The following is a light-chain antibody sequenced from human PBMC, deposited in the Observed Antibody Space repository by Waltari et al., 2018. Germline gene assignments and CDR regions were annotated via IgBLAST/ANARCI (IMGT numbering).Light chain of an antibody. CDR2: KVS. Sequence: DVVMTQSPLSLPVTLGQPASISCRSSQSLVSSDGNTYFNWFHQRPGQSPRRLIYKVSIRDAGGPDRFSGSGSGTDFTLRISRVEAEDVGVYYCMQGIHRPWTFGQGTKVEI. CDR1: QSLVSSDGNTY. CDR3: MQGIHRPWT. J-gene: IGKJ1*01. V-gene: IGKV2-30*01.